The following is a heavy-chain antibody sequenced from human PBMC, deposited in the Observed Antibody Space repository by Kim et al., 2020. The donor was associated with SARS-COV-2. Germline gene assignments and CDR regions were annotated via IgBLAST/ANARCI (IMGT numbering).Heavy chain of an antibody. V-gene: IGHV3-64D*09. D-gene: IGHD1-7*01. CDR1: GFTFSSYA. CDR2: ISSNGGST. J-gene: IGHJ4*02. Sequence: GGSLRLSCSASGFTFSSYAMHWVRQAPGKGLEYVSAISSNGGSTYYADSVKGRFTISRDNSKNTLYLQMSSLRAEDTAVYYCAKRTRGNWNYLGYDYWGQGTLVTVSS. CDR3: AKRTRGNWNYLGYDY.